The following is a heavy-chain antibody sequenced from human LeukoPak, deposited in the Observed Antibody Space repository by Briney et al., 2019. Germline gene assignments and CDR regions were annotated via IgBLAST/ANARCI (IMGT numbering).Heavy chain of an antibody. D-gene: IGHD3-16*01. CDR3: AREGLGELTLDY. V-gene: IGHV1-69*05. J-gene: IGHJ4*02. CDR2: IIPIFGTA. CDR1: GGTFSSYA. Sequence: GSSVKVSCKASGGTFSSYAISWVRQAPGQGLEWMGGIIPIFGTANYAQKLQGRATMTTDTSTNTAYVELRSLRSDDTAVYYCAREGLGELTLDYWGQGTLVTVSS.